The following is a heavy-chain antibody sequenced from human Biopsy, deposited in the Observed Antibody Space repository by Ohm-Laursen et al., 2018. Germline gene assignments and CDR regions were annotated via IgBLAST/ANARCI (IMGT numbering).Heavy chain of an antibody. CDR1: GGSFSGYY. D-gene: IGHD3-10*01. Sequence: PSDTLSLTCGVYGGSFSGYYCSWIRQPPGKGLEWIGEINDSGRTNYNPSLRSRVTFSVDTSKNQFSLKLSSVTAADTAVYYCARGTNYYGSGRNRHWFDPWGQGTQVTVSS. CDR2: INDSGRT. V-gene: IGHV4-34*01. CDR3: ARGTNYYGSGRNRHWFDP. J-gene: IGHJ5*02.